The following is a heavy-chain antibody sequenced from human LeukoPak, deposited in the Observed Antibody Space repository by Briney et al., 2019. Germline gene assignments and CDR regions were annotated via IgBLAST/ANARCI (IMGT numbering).Heavy chain of an antibody. Sequence: SETLFLTCTVSGDSISTYLWSWIRQAPGRGLEWIGYFYNSGDTKLNPSLKSRVIISVDTPKNQYSLKMSSLTTADTAVYFCARLGFYSGYFDHWGQGILVTVSS. CDR3: ARLGFYSGYFDH. CDR2: FYNSGDT. D-gene: IGHD2-15*01. J-gene: IGHJ4*02. V-gene: IGHV4-59*01. CDR1: GDSISTYL.